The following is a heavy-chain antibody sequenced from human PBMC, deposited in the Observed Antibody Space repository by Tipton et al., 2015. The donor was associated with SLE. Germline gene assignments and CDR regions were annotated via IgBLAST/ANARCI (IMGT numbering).Heavy chain of an antibody. V-gene: IGHV4-59*01. J-gene: IGHJ4*02. D-gene: IGHD3-9*01. CDR2: ISYSGSI. CDR1: GGSISNYY. CDR3: ARGKRHYDVLTGYYSKPHYFDF. Sequence: TLSLTCTVSGGSISNYYWSWIRQPPGKGLEWIGYISYSGSINYNPSLKSRVTMSVDTSKNQFSLNLTSVAAADTAVYYCARGKRHYDVLTGYYSKPHYFDFWGQGTVVAVSP.